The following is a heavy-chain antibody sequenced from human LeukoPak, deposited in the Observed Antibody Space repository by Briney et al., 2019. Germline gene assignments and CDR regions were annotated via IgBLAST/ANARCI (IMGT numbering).Heavy chain of an antibody. CDR1: GFTFGSYW. CDR3: ASPSTYSSGWYGRLDY. D-gene: IGHD6-19*01. CDR2: IGIDGSST. Sequence: PGGSLRLSCAASGFTFGSYWMHWVRQAPGKGLVWVSRIGIDGSSTSYADSVKGRFTISRDNAKNTLYLQMNSLRAEDTAVYYCASPSTYSSGWYGRLDYWGQGTLVTVSS. V-gene: IGHV3-74*01. J-gene: IGHJ4*02.